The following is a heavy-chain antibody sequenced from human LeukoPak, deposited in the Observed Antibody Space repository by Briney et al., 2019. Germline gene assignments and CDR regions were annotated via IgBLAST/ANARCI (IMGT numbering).Heavy chain of an antibody. Sequence: ASVKVSCKASGYTFTGYYIHWVRRAPGRGLEWMGWINPNSGGTKYAQKFQGRVTMTRDTSISTAYMELSRLTSDDTAVYYCARDIDYYDSRRFYYWGQGTLVTVSS. V-gene: IGHV1-2*02. CDR2: INPNSGGT. CDR1: GYTFTGYY. D-gene: IGHD3-22*01. J-gene: IGHJ4*02. CDR3: ARDIDYYDSRRFYY.